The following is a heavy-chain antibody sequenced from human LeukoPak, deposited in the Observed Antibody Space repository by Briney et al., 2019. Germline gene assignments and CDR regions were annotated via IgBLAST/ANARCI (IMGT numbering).Heavy chain of an antibody. J-gene: IGHJ6*03. D-gene: IGHD6-6*01. CDR1: GYTFTSYD. CDR3: AKTEYSSSSEASYYYYYYMDV. V-gene: IGHV1-8*01. Sequence: GASVKVSCKASGYTFTSYDINWVRQATGQGLEWMGWMNPNSGNTGYAQKFQGRVTMTRNTSISTAYMELSSLRSEDTAVYYCAKTEYSSSSEASYYYYYYMDVWGKGTTVTVSS. CDR2: MNPNSGNT.